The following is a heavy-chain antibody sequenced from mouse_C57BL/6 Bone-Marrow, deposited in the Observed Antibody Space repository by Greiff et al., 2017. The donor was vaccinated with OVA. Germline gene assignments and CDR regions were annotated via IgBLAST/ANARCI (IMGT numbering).Heavy chain of an antibody. D-gene: IGHD2-4*01. CDR3: ARCDYDQYFDV. CDR1: GYTFTSYW. V-gene: IGHV1-69*01. J-gene: IGHJ1*03. Sequence: VQLKQPGAELVMPGASVKLSCKASGYTFTSYWMHWVKQRPGQGLEWIGEIDPSDSYTNYNQKFKGKSTLTVDKSSSTAYMQLSSLTSEDSAVYYCARCDYDQYFDVWGTGTTVTVSS. CDR2: IDPSDSYT.